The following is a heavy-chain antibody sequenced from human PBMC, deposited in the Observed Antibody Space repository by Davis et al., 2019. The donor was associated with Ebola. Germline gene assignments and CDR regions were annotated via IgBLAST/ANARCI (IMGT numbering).Heavy chain of an antibody. Sequence: MPGESLRLSCTVSGGSISSGGYYWSWIRQHPGKGLEWIGYIYYSGSTYYNPSLKSRVTISVDTSKKQFSLKLNSVTAADTAVYYCARVGGERWLHSGYYFDYWGQGTLVTVSS. CDR2: IYYSGST. D-gene: IGHD5-24*01. J-gene: IGHJ4*02. CDR3: ARVGGERWLHSGYYFDY. CDR1: GGSISSGGYY. V-gene: IGHV4-31*03.